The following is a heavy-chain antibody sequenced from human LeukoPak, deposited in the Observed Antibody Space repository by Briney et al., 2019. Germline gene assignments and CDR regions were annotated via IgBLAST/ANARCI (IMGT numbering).Heavy chain of an antibody. CDR1: GYTLTELS. Sequence: ASVKVSCKVSGYTLTELSMHWVRQAPGKGLEWMGGFDPEDGETIYAQKFQGRVTMTRNTSISTAYMELSSLRSEDTAVYYCARSYIVNTSCYFGYWCLTQVTIQVIYGMDVWGQGTTVTVSS. V-gene: IGHV1-24*01. D-gene: IGHD2-2*01. J-gene: IGHJ6*02. CDR2: FDPEDGET. CDR3: ARSYIVNTSCYFGYWCLTQVTIQVIYGMDV.